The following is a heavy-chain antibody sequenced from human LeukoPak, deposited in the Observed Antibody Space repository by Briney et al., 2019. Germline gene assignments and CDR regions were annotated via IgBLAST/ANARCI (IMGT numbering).Heavy chain of an antibody. CDR2: ISSSSSYI. CDR3: AREVGAVAGTY. Sequence: GGSLRLSCAASGFTFSSYSMNWVRQAPGKGLEGVSSISSSSSYIYYADSVKGRFTISRDNAKNSLYLQMNSLRAEDTAVYYCAREVGAVAGTYWGQGTLVTVSS. V-gene: IGHV3-21*01. D-gene: IGHD6-19*01. J-gene: IGHJ4*02. CDR1: GFTFSSYS.